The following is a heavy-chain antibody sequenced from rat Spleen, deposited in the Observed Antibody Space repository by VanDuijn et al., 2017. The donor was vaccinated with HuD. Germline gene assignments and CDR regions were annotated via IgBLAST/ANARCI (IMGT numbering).Heavy chain of an antibody. CDR1: GFTFSNYG. V-gene: IGHV5-17*01. J-gene: IGHJ2*01. Sequence: EVQLVESGGGLVQPGRSMKVSCAASGFTFSNYGMAWVRQAPKKGLEWVAAIVDDGSNTFYRDSVKGRFTISRDNAKSTLYLQVDSLRSEDTAIYYCARPTTGIPFNYWGQGVMVTVSS. CDR2: IVDDGSNT. CDR3: ARPTTGIPFNY. D-gene: IGHD1-9*01.